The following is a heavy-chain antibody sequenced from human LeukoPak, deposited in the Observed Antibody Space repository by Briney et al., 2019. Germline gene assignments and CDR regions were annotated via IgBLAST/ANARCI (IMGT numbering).Heavy chain of an antibody. Sequence: GGSLRLSCAASGFTFSSYAMHWVRQAPGKGLEWVAVISYDGSNKYYADSVKGRFTISRDNSKNTLYLQMNSLRAEDTAVYYCARDLGHSYGLDYWGQGTLVTVSS. V-gene: IGHV3-30-3*01. J-gene: IGHJ4*02. CDR3: ARDLGHSYGLDY. CDR2: ISYDGSNK. D-gene: IGHD5-18*01. CDR1: GFTFSSYA.